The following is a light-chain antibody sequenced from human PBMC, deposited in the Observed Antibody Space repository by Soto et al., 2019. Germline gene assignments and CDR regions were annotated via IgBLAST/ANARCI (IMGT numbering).Light chain of an antibody. CDR1: QSISSY. CDR3: QQYNSYPWT. V-gene: IGKV1-39*01. CDR2: TAS. J-gene: IGKJ1*01. Sequence: VDRVTITCRASQSISSYLNWYQQKPGKAPNLLISTASTLQSGVPSRFSGSGSGTDFTLTISSLQPDDFATYYCQQYNSYPWTFGQGTKVDIK.